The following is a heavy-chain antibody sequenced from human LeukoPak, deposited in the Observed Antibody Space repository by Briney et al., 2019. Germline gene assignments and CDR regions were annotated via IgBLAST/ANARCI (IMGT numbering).Heavy chain of an antibody. D-gene: IGHD2-21*02. CDR2: IYTSGST. CDR3: ARGPGALTQETFDM. V-gene: IGHV4-4*07. J-gene: IGHJ3*02. CDR1: GFSTTTSF. Sequence: PSETLSLTCTGSGFSTTTSFWSWIRQPAGKGLEWIGRIYTSGSTDYNPSLKSRVSMSLDTSKSQLFLELNSVTAAATAVYFCARGPGALTQETFDMWGQGTLVTVSS.